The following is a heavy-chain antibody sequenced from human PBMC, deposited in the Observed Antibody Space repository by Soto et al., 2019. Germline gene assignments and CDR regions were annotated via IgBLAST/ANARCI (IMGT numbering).Heavy chain of an antibody. D-gene: IGHD1-20*01. Sequence: GGSLRLSCVASGFTFGSHGMHWVRQAPGKGLEWVAVISYDETNEHYVDSVKGRFTISRDNSKSILYLQMNRLRPEDTAVYKCEKDIRPTISDYGMDVWGQGTTVTVSS. V-gene: IGHV3-30*18. CDR2: ISYDETNE. J-gene: IGHJ6*02. CDR1: GFTFGSHG. CDR3: EKDIRPTISDYGMDV.